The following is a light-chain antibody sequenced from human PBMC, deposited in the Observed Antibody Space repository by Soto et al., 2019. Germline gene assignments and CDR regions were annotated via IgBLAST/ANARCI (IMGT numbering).Light chain of an antibody. CDR1: TSNIGSNY. CDR2: RNN. Sequence: QYVLTQPPSASGTPGKRVTISCSGSTSNIGSNYVYWYQQLPGTAPKLLIYRNNQRPSGVPDRFSGSKSGTSASLAISGLRSDDEADYFCATWDDSLNGFYVFGTGTKVTVL. CDR3: ATWDDSLNGFYV. V-gene: IGLV1-47*01. J-gene: IGLJ1*01.